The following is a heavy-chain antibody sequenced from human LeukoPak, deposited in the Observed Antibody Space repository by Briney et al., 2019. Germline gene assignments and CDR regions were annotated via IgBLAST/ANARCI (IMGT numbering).Heavy chain of an antibody. CDR1: GFTFSSYS. D-gene: IGHD3-16*01. J-gene: IGHJ4*02. V-gene: IGHV3-21*01. CDR2: ISSSSSYI. CDR3: ASSGRGERPGYYFDY. Sequence: GGSLRLSCAASGFTFSSYSMNWVRQAPGKGLEWVSSISSSSSYIYYADSVKGRFTISRDNAKNSLYLQMNSLRAEDTAVYYCASSGRGERPGYYFDYWGQGTLVTVSS.